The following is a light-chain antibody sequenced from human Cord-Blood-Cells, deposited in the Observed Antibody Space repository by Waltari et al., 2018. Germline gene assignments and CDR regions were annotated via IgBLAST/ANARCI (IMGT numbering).Light chain of an antibody. V-gene: IGKV1-8*01. CDR2: AAS. CDR1: QGISSY. J-gene: IGKJ4*01. Sequence: AIRMTQSPSSFSASTGDRVTITCRSSQGISSYLAWYQQKPGKAPKLLIYAASTLQSAVPSRFSGIGSVTDFTLTISCLQSEDFATYYCQQYYSYPLAFGVGTKVEIK. CDR3: QQYYSYPLA.